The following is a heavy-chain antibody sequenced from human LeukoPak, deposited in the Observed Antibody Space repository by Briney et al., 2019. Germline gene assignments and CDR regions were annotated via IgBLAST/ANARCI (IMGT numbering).Heavy chain of an antibody. CDR3: ARYVWGSYPTFEDY. CDR1: GGSISSGDYY. CDR2: ISYSGNT. Sequence: SETLSLTCTVSGGSISSGDYYWSWIRQPPGKGLEWIGYISYSGNTNYNPSFKSRVTISVDTSNNQFSLKLSSVTAADTAVYYCARYVWGSYPTFEDYWGQGTLVTVSS. D-gene: IGHD3-16*02. V-gene: IGHV4-61*08. J-gene: IGHJ4*02.